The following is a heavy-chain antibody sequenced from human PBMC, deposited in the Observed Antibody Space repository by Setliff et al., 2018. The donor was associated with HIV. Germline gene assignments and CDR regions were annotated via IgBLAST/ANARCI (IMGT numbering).Heavy chain of an antibody. CDR1: GGTFSSYA. Sequence: SVKVSCKASGGTFSSYAISWVRQAPGQGLEWMGGIIPIFGTANYAQKFQGRVTITADESTSTAYMELSSLRSEDTAVYYCGRDRTPYYYDSSGFNWFDPWGQGTLVTLSS. J-gene: IGHJ5*02. CDR2: IIPIFGTA. V-gene: IGHV1-69*13. CDR3: GRDRTPYYYDSSGFNWFDP. D-gene: IGHD3-22*01.